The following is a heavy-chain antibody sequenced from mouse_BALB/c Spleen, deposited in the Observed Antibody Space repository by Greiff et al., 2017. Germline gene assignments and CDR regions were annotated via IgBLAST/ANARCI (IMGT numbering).Heavy chain of an antibody. Sequence: EVKLMESGGGLVKPGGSLKLSCAASGFTFSSYAMSWVRQTPEKRLEWVATISSGGSYTYYPDSVKGRFTISRDNAKNTLYLQMSSLRSEDTAMYYCARHRDGSRYFDYWGQGTTLTVSS. D-gene: IGHD1-1*01. CDR3: ARHRDGSRYFDY. V-gene: IGHV5-9-3*01. J-gene: IGHJ2*01. CDR2: ISSGGSYT. CDR1: GFTFSSYA.